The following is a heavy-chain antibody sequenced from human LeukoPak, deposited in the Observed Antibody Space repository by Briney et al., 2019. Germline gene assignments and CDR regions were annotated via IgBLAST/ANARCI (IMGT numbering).Heavy chain of an antibody. CDR3: VRDPGYYDSSGFHPFDY. CDR2: INSDGSSR. V-gene: IGHV3-74*01. Sequence: PGGSLRLSCAASGVTFSSYWMNWVRQAPGEGLVWVSRINSDGSSRSYADSVKGRFTISRDNAKNTLYLQMNSLRAEDTAVYYCVRDPGYYDSSGFHPFDYWGQGTLVTVSA. J-gene: IGHJ4*02. D-gene: IGHD3-22*01. CDR1: GVTFSSYW.